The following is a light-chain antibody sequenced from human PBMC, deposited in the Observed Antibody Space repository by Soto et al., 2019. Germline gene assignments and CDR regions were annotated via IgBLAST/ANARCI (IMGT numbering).Light chain of an antibody. CDR3: QQYNSYSQYT. J-gene: IGKJ2*01. CDR1: QSISSW. V-gene: IGKV1-5*01. Sequence: DIPMTQSPSTLSASVGDRVTITCRASQSISSWLAWYQQKPEKAPKLLIYDASSLESGVPSRFSGSGSGTEFTLTISSLQPDDFATYYCQQYNSYSQYTFGQGTKLEIK. CDR2: DAS.